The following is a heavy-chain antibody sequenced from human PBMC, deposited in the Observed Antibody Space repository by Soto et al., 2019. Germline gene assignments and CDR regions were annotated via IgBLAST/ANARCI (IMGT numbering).Heavy chain of an antibody. CDR2: IYYSGST. Sequence: SETLSLTCTVSGGSVSSGSYYWSWIRQPPGKGLEWIGYIYYSGSTNYNPSLKSRVTISVDTSKNQFSLKLSSVTAAYTAVYYCARHIAVAGSEFDYWGQGTLVTVSS. J-gene: IGHJ4*02. CDR1: GGSVSSGSYY. V-gene: IGHV4-61*01. D-gene: IGHD6-19*01. CDR3: ARHIAVAGSEFDY.